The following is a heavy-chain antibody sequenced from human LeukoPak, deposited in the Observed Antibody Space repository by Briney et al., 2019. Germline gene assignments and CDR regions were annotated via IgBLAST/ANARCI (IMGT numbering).Heavy chain of an antibody. V-gene: IGHV3-48*03. CDR1: GFTFSSYE. D-gene: IGHD3-22*01. CDR2: ISSSGSTI. Sequence: GGSLRLSCAASGFTFSSYEMNWVRQAPGKGLEWVSYISSSGSTIYYADSVKGRFTISRGNAKNSLYLQMNSLRAEDTAVYYCARPQRITMIDTDVWGKGTTVTVSS. J-gene: IGHJ6*03. CDR3: ARPQRITMIDTDV.